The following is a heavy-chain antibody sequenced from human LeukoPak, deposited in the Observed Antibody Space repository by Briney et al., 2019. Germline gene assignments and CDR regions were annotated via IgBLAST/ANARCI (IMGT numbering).Heavy chain of an antibody. CDR1: GGSISSYY. CDR2: IYYSGST. V-gene: IGHV4-59*08. D-gene: IGHD3-3*01. Sequence: PSETLSLTCTVSGGSISSYYWSWIRQPPGKGLEGIGYIYYSGSTNYNPSLKSRVTISVDTSKNQFSLNLNSVTAADTAVYYFAGSLIRFLEWPPLSPWGQGTLVTVSS. CDR3: AGSLIRFLEWPPLSP. J-gene: IGHJ5*02.